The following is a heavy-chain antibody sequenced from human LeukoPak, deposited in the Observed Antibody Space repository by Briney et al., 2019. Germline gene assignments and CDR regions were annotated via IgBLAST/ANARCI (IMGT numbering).Heavy chain of an antibody. J-gene: IGHJ4*02. D-gene: IGHD3-10*01. V-gene: IGHV3-21*01. Sequence: PGGSLRLSCAGSGFTFSSYSMNWVRQAPGKGLEWVSSITSSSNYIYYADSVKGRFTISRDNAKNSLFLQMNSLRAEDTALYYCERDAGMVRGVILYYFDYWGQGTLVTVSS. CDR2: ITSSSNYI. CDR3: ERDAGMVRGVILYYFDY. CDR1: GFTFSSYS.